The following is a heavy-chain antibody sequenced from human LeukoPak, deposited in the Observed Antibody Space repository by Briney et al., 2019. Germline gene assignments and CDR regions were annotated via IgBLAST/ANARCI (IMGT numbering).Heavy chain of an antibody. CDR2: IYHSGTI. Sequence: PSETLSLTCTVSGYSISSGYYWGWIRQPPGKGLEWLASIYHSGTIYYNPSLKSRVTISVDTSKNQFSLKLTSVTAADTAVYYCARDIDVVGATTFDYWGQGTLVTVSS. D-gene: IGHD1-26*01. CDR1: GYSISSGYY. J-gene: IGHJ4*02. CDR3: ARDIDVVGATTFDY. V-gene: IGHV4-38-2*02.